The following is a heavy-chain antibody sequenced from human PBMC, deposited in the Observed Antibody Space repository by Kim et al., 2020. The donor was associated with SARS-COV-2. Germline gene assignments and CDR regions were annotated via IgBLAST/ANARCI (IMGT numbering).Heavy chain of an antibody. CDR3: AKSVAVAVNWFDP. CDR1: GFSFSTYA. D-gene: IGHD2-21*01. J-gene: IGHJ5*02. Sequence: GGSLRLSCAASGFSFSTYAMSWVRQTPGKGLEWVSTISGSGSGTFFADYVKGRFTISRDNSKNTLYLQMNSVRAEDTAIYYCAKSVAVAVNWFDPWGQGTLVTVSS. CDR2: ISGSGSGT. V-gene: IGHV3-23*01.